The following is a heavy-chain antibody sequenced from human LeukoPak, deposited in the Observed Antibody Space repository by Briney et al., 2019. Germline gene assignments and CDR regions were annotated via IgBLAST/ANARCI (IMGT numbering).Heavy chain of an antibody. CDR2: ISYDGSNK. Sequence: GGSLRLSCAASGFAFNTYAMHWVRRAPGKGLEWVAVISYDGSNKYYADSVKGRFTISRDNSKNTLYLQMNSLRAEDTAVYYCAKDQGVAAASLDYWGQGTLVTVSS. V-gene: IGHV3-30*18. CDR3: AKDQGVAAASLDY. D-gene: IGHD6-13*01. J-gene: IGHJ4*02. CDR1: GFAFNTYA.